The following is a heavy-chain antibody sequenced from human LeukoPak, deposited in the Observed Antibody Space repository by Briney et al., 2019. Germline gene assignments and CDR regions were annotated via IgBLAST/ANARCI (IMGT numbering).Heavy chain of an antibody. CDR3: ARDGSGYSFDY. D-gene: IGHD3-22*01. CDR1: GGSISSGSYY. J-gene: IGHJ4*02. V-gene: IGHV4-61*02. Sequence: SQTLSLTCTVSGGSISSGSYYWSWIRQPAGKGLEWIGRIYTSGSTNYNPSLKSRVTISVDTSKNQFSLKLSSMTAADTAVYYCARDGSGYSFDYWGQGTLVTVPS. CDR2: IYTSGST.